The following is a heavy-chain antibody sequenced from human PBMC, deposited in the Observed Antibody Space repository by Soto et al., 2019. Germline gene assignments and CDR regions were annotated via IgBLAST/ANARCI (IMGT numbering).Heavy chain of an antibody. CDR2: INPTAGGT. J-gene: IGHJ6*02. Sequence: VASVKVSCKASGYTFTNYYMHWVRQAPGQGLEWMGIINPTAGGTTYAQKFQGRVTLTRDTSTSTVYMELSNLRSEDTAVYYCARAERFGELTMDVWGQGTTVTVSS. D-gene: IGHD3-10*01. V-gene: IGHV1-46*01. CDR3: ARAERFGELTMDV. CDR1: GYTFTNYY.